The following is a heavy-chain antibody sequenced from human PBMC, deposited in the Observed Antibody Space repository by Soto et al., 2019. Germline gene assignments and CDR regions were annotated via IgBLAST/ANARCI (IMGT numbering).Heavy chain of an antibody. CDR2: ISSTTNYI. V-gene: IGHV3-21*06. J-gene: IGHJ4*02. Sequence: LRLSCAASGFTFTRYSMNWVRQAPGKGLEWVAFISSTTNYIYYGESLKGRLTISRDNAKNSMYLQMNTLRAEDTAVYYCARESEDLSSNLDYWGQGTLVTVSS. CDR1: GFTFTRYS. CDR3: ARESEDLSSNLDY.